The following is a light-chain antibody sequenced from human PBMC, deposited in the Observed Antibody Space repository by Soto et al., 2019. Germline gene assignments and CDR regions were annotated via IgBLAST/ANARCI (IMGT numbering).Light chain of an antibody. CDR1: KLGDKY. V-gene: IGLV3-1*01. J-gene: IGLJ2*01. CDR3: QAWASSTAGV. Sequence: SYELTQPPSVSVSPGQTVSITCSGDKLGDKYASWYQQKPGQSPVLVIYQDTKRPSGIPERFSGSNSGNTATLTISGTQAMDEADYYCQAWASSTAGVFGGGTKLTVL. CDR2: QDT.